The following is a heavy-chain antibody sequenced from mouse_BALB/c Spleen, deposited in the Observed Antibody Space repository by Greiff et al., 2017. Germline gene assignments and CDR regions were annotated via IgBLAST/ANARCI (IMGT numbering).Heavy chain of an antibody. D-gene: IGHD2-4*01. J-gene: IGHJ4*01. CDR1: GFTFSDYY. Sequence: EVMLVESGGGLVKPGGSLKLSCAASGFTFSDYYMYWVRQTPEKRLEWVATISDGGSYTYYPDSVKGRFTISRDNAKNNLYLQMSSLKSEDTAMYYCARDRDDYDGYAMDYWGQGTSGTVSS. CDR3: ARDRDDYDGYAMDY. V-gene: IGHV5-4*02. CDR2: ISDGGSYT.